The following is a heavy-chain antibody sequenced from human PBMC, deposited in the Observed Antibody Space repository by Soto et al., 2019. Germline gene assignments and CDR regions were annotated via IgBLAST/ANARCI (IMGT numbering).Heavy chain of an antibody. Sequence: SETLSLTCAVYGGSFSGYYWSWIRQPPGKGLEWIGEINHSGSTNYNPSLKSRVTLSVDTSKNQFSLKLSSVTAADTAVYYCARRAARPRGYLDYYYYGMDVWGQGTTVT. V-gene: IGHV4-34*01. D-gene: IGHD6-6*01. CDR3: ARRAARPRGYLDYYYYGMDV. CDR1: GGSFSGYY. J-gene: IGHJ6*02. CDR2: INHSGST.